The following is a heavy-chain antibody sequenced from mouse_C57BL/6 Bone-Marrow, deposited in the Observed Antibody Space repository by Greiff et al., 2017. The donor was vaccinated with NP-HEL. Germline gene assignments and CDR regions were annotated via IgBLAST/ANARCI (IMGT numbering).Heavy chain of an antibody. D-gene: IGHD1-1*01. V-gene: IGHV14-4*01. CDR1: GFNIKDDY. Sequence: EVQLPESGAELVRPGASVQLSCTASGFNIKDDYMHWVQQRPEQGLEWIGWIDPENGDTEYASKFQGKATITADTSSNTAYLQLSSLTSEDTAVYYCTRTTTVVAEYAMDYWGQGTSVTVSS. CDR3: TRTTTVVAEYAMDY. CDR2: IDPENGDT. J-gene: IGHJ4*01.